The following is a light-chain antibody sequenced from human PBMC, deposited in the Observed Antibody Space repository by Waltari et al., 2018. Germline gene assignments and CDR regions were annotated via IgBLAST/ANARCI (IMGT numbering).Light chain of an antibody. CDR1: RDINVGTYR. CDR2: YKSDSNQ. Sequence: QAVLTQPSSLSASPGASASPTCTLRRDINVGTYRILWYQQKAGSPPQFLLKYKSDSNQQRGSGVPSRFSGSKDASANAGVLLISGLQSEDEGDYYCMIFYSSAWVFGGGTKLTVL. CDR3: MIFYSSAWV. J-gene: IGLJ3*02. V-gene: IGLV5-45*02.